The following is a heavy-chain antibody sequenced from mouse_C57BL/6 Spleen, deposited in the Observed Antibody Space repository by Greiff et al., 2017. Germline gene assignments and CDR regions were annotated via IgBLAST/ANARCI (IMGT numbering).Heavy chain of an antibody. Sequence: EVKLMEPGGGLVKPGGSLKLSCAASGFTFSSYTMSWVRQTPEKRLEWVATISGGGGNTYYPDSVKGRFTISRDNAKNTLYLQMSSLRSEDSALYYCARQPGGFAYWGQGTLVTVSA. CDR1: GFTFSSYT. CDR3: ARQPGGFAY. CDR2: ISGGGGNT. V-gene: IGHV5-9*01. D-gene: IGHD4-1*01. J-gene: IGHJ3*01.